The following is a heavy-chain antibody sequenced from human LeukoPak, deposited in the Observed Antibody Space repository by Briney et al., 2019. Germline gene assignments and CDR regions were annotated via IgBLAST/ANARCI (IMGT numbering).Heavy chain of an antibody. J-gene: IGHJ4*02. V-gene: IGHV4-34*01. CDR3: ARVTGYVIEDYFDY. CDR1: GGSFSGYY. D-gene: IGHD3-22*01. Sequence: PSETLSLTCAVYGGSFSGYYWGWIRQPPGKGLEWIGSIYYSGDTYYNPSLRSRVTISLDTSKNQFSLKLSSVTAADTAVYYCARVTGYVIEDYFDYWGQGTLVTVSS. CDR2: IYYSGDT.